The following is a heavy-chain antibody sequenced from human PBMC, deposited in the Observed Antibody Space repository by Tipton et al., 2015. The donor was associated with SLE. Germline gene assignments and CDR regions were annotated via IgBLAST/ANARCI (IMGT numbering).Heavy chain of an antibody. CDR3: ARAGAKYSSSWLDY. Sequence: TLSLTCTVSGGSISSYYWRWIRQPPGNGLEWIGYIYYSVSTDYNPPLKSRVTLSVDTSNNQFSLNLSSVTAEDTAVYYCARAGAKYSSSWLDYWGQGTLVTVS. CDR1: GGSISSYY. CDR2: IYYSVST. J-gene: IGHJ4*02. V-gene: IGHV4-59*08. D-gene: IGHD6-13*01.